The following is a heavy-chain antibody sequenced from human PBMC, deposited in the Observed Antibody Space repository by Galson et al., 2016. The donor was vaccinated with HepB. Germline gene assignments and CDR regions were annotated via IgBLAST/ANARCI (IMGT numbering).Heavy chain of an antibody. D-gene: IGHD2-15*01. J-gene: IGHJ4*02. Sequence: LEWMGIIYPGDSDTRYSPSLQGQVTISADKSISTAYLQWSSLKASDTAMYYCARSGLGYCTDGSCFIDYWGQGTLVTVSS. V-gene: IGHV5-51*01. CDR2: IYPGDSDT. CDR3: ARSGLGYCTDGSCFIDY.